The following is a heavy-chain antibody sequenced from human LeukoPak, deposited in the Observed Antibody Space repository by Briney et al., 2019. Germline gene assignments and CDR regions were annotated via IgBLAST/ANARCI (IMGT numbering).Heavy chain of an antibody. CDR2: IYHSGST. Sequence: SETLSLTCTVSGGSISSGGYYWSWIRQPPGKGLEWIGYIYHSGSTYYNPSLKSRVTISVDRSKNQFSLKLSSVTAADTAVYYCARALAVAGSFDYWGQGTLVTVSS. CDR1: GGSISSGGYY. V-gene: IGHV4-30-2*01. J-gene: IGHJ4*02. CDR3: ARALAVAGSFDY. D-gene: IGHD6-19*01.